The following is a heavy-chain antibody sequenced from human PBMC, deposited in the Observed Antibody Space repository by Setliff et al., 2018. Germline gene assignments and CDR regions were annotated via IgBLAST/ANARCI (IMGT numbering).Heavy chain of an antibody. D-gene: IGHD6-19*01. J-gene: IGHJ4*02. Sequence: GGSLRLSCVVSGFTFDNYDMNWVRQAPGKGLEWVSGINWMGNSIGYADSVKDRFTISRDDAKNSLYLQMDSLRAEDTALYYCTRDSVYSGGWYASGHWGQGTLVTVSS. CDR3: TRDSVYSGGWYASGH. V-gene: IGHV3-20*04. CDR1: GFTFDNYD. CDR2: INWMGNSI.